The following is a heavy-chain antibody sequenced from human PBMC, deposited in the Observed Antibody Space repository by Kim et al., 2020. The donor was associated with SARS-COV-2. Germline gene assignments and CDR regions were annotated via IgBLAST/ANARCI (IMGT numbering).Heavy chain of an antibody. Sequence: ETLSLTCTVSGGSISRSNSHWGWIRQPKGTGLEGIGSVYYSGSTFYNPSLKMRVTISVDTAQNQLSLKLKEVTAGEPAWEDCARGVMTGMCGCVDF. J-gene: IGHJ2*01. CDR1: GGSISRSNSH. CDR2: VYYSGST. V-gene: IGHV4-39*01. D-gene: IGHD3-16*01. CDR3: ARGVMTGMCGCVDF.